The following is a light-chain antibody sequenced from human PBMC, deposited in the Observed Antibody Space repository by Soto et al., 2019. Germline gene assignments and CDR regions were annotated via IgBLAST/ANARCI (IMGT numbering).Light chain of an antibody. Sequence: DIQMTQVSSSLSASVVDRVTITWRASQSISSWLAWYQQKPGKAHKLLIYDDSSLESGVTSRFSGSGSGKEFTITISSMQNDDFATYYCKQYNSYSGTFGQGTMVDIK. V-gene: IGKV1-5*01. CDR1: QSISSW. J-gene: IGKJ1*01. CDR3: KQYNSYSGT. CDR2: DDS.